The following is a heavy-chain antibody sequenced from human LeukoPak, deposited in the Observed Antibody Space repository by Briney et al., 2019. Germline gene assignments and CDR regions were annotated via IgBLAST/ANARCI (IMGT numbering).Heavy chain of an antibody. J-gene: IGHJ5*02. Sequence: PGGSLRLSCAASGFTFSSYEMNWVRQAPGKGLEWVSYISSSGSTIYYADSVKGRFTLSRDNAKNSLYLQMNSLRAEDTAVYYCARPLVPDDYVGNWFDPWGQGTLVTVSS. CDR3: ARPLVPDDYVGNWFDP. V-gene: IGHV3-48*03. D-gene: IGHD4-17*01. CDR2: ISSSGSTI. CDR1: GFTFSSYE.